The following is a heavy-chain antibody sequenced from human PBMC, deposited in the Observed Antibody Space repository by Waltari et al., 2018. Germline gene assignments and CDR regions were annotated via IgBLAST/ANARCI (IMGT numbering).Heavy chain of an antibody. D-gene: IGHD3-10*01. CDR3: ARARGELADFDF. V-gene: IGHV1-69*04. CDR2: SIPILNLT. CDR1: GGTFNNDA. J-gene: IGHJ4*02. Sequence: QVQLVQSGAEVKKPGSSVKVSCKASGGTFNNDAISWVRQAPGQGLEWMGRSIPILNLTNDAQRVQGRVTMTADKSTTTAYMELSSLSSADTAVYYCARARGELADFDFWGQGTQVTVSS.